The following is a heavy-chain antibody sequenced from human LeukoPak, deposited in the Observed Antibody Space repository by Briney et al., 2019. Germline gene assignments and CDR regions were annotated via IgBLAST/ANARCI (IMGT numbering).Heavy chain of an antibody. Sequence: PSETLSLTCAVSGGSISSSNWWSWVRPPPGKGLEWIGEIYHSGSTNYNPSLKSRVTISVDKSKNQFSLKLSSVTAADTAVYYCASFYVDTAMFDYWGQGTLVTVSS. D-gene: IGHD5-18*01. CDR1: GGSISSSNW. CDR2: IYHSGST. J-gene: IGHJ4*02. CDR3: ASFYVDTAMFDY. V-gene: IGHV4-4*02.